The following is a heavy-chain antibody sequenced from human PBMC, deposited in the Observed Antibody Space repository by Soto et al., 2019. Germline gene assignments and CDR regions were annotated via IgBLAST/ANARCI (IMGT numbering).Heavy chain of an antibody. V-gene: IGHV3-33*01. CDR1: GFTFSSYG. J-gene: IGHJ6*02. D-gene: IGHD4-17*01. CDR3: ARGKMTTVTKAYYYGMDV. CDR2: IWYDGSNK. Sequence: SLRLSCAASGFTFSSYGMHWVRQAPGKGLEWVAVIWYDGSNKYYADSVKGRFTISRDNSKNTLYLQMNSLRAEDTAVYYCARGKMTTVTKAYYYGMDVWGQGTTVTVSS.